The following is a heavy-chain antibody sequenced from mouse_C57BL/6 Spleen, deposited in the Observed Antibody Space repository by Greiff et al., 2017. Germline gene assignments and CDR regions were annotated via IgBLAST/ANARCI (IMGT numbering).Heavy chain of an antibody. CDR3: TRDKGLAYFDY. CDR2: ISSGGDYI. V-gene: IGHV5-9-1*02. Sequence: EVQGVESGAGLVKPGGSLKLSCAASGFTFSSYAMSWVRQTPEKRLEWGAYISSGGDYIYYADTVKGRFTSSRDNARNTLYLQMSSLKSEDTAMYYCTRDKGLAYFDYWGQGTTLTVSS. CDR1: GFTFSSYA. J-gene: IGHJ2*01.